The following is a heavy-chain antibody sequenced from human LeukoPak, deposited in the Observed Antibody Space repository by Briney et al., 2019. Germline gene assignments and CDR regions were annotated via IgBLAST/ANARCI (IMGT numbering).Heavy chain of an antibody. V-gene: IGHV4-4*02. D-gene: IGHD2-8*01. CDR1: GXSITSTNW. J-gene: IGHJ4*02. Sequence: SETLSLTCGVSGXSITSTNWWSWVRPPPGQGLEWIGEVSLSGLTNYNPSLSSRVIMALDTSKNHLSLHLTSVTAADTAVYYCSRENGAFSPFGYWGQGDLVTVLS. CDR2: VSLSGLT. CDR3: SRENGAFSPFGY.